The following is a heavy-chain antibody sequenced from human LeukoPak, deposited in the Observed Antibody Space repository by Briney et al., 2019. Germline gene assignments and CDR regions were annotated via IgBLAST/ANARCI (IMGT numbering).Heavy chain of an antibody. CDR2: IYYTGST. V-gene: IGHV4-59*08. CDR3: ARRSTLENFFDS. J-gene: IGHJ4*02. D-gene: IGHD6-6*01. CDR1: GGSMTSYY. Sequence: SEALSLTCTVSGGSMTSYYWSWIRQPPGKGLEWIGNIYYTGSTNYNPSLKSRVTMSVDSSKGQLSLKSTSLTAADSAVYYCARRSTLENFFDSWGQGTPVTVSS.